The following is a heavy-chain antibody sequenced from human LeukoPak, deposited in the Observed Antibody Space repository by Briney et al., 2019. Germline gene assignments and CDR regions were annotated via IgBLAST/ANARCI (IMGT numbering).Heavy chain of an antibody. D-gene: IGHD2-2*01. J-gene: IGHJ6*03. Sequence: GGSLRLSCAASGFTFSSYWMSWVRQAPGKGLEWVANIKQDGSEKYYVDSVKCRFTISRDNAKNSLYLQMNSLRAEDTAVYYCAREVGVVVPAATYYYYYMDVWGKGTTVTVSS. CDR3: AREVGVVVPAATYYYYYMDV. CDR2: IKQDGSEK. V-gene: IGHV3-7*01. CDR1: GFTFSSYW.